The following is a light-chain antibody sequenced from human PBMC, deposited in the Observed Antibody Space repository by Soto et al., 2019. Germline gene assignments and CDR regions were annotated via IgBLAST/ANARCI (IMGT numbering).Light chain of an antibody. J-gene: IGKJ3*01. Sequence: GDRVTITCQASQDITNYLNWYQQKPGKAPKLLIYHASNLETGVPSRFSGSGSVTDFTFTITSLQPDDIATYFCQPYDNVAPPFGPGTKVDIK. CDR2: HAS. V-gene: IGKV1-33*01. CDR1: QDITNY. CDR3: QPYDNVAPP.